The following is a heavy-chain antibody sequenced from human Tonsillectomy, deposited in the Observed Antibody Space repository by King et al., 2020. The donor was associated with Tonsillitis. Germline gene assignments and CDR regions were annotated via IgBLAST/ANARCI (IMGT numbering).Heavy chain of an antibody. CDR3: ARAPDYSSGYGGMDV. D-gene: IGHD5-12*01. CDR2: ISYDGGNI. Sequence: VQLVESGGGVVQPGRSLRISCAASGFTLSSYATHWVRQAPGKGLEWVAVISYDGGNIYYADSVKGRFTISRDTSKNTLYLQMNSLRAEDTAVYYCARAPDYSSGYGGMDVWGQGTTVTVSS. CDR1: GFTLSSYA. V-gene: IGHV3-30-3*01. J-gene: IGHJ6*02.